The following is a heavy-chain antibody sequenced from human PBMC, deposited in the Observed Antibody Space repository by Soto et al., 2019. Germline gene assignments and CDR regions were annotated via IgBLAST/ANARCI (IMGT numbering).Heavy chain of an antibody. D-gene: IGHD4-17*01. Sequence: GGSLRLSCAASGFTFSSYWMHWVRQAPGKGLVWVSRINSDGSSTSYADSVKGRFTISRDNAKNTLYLQMNSPRAEDTAVYYCARDLDYGGNSIDYYYGMDVWGQGTTVTVS. J-gene: IGHJ6*02. CDR3: ARDLDYGGNSIDYYYGMDV. CDR1: GFTFSSYW. V-gene: IGHV3-74*01. CDR2: INSDGSST.